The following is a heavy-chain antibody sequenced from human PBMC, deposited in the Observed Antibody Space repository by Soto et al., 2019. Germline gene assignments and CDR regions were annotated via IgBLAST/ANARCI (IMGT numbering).Heavy chain of an antibody. J-gene: IGHJ4*02. V-gene: IGHV4-34*01. CDR1: GGSFRGYY. CDR2: INHSGST. CDR3: ARGGVYYDSSGYYLDY. D-gene: IGHD3-22*01. Sequence: KPSETLSLTCAVYGGSFRGYYWSWIRQPPGKGLEWIGEINHSGSTNYNPSLKSRVTISVDTSKNQYSLKLSSVTAADTAVYYCARGGVYYDSSGYYLDYWGQGTLVTVSS.